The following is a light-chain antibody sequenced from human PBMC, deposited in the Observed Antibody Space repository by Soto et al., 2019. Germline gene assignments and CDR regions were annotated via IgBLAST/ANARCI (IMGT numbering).Light chain of an antibody. CDR1: SSNIGTNY. V-gene: IGLV1-47*01. Sequence: QSVLTQPPSASGTPGQRVTISCSGSSSNIGTNYVYWYQQLPGTAPKLLIYTNNQRPSGVPDRISGSKSGTSASLAFSGLRSEDEADYYCATWDDSLSGVVFGGGTKVTVL. CDR2: TNN. CDR3: ATWDDSLSGVV. J-gene: IGLJ2*01.